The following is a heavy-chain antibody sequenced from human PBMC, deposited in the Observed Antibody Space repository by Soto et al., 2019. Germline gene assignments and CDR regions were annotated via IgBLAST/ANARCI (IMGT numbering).Heavy chain of an antibody. Sequence: GGSLRLSCAASGFTVSSNYMSCVRQAPGKGLEWFSVIYSGGSTYYADSVKGRFTISRDNSKNTLYLQMNSLRAEDTAVYYCARGSSTGSYYYYGMDVWGQGTTVTVSS. V-gene: IGHV3-53*01. J-gene: IGHJ6*02. CDR2: IYSGGST. D-gene: IGHD2-2*01. CDR1: GFTVSSNY. CDR3: ARGSSTGSYYYYGMDV.